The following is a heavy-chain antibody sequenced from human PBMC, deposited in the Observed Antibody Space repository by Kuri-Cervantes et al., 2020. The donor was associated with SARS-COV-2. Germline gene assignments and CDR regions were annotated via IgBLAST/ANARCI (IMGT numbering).Heavy chain of an antibody. D-gene: IGHD6-6*01. CDR1: GYTLTELS. CDR2: INPNGGGT. Sequence: ASVKVSCKVSGYTLTELSMHWVRQAPGQGLEWMGWINPNGGGTNYAQKFQGRVTMTRNTSISTAYMELSSLRSEDTAVYHCARTVSQLVYYYYYMDVWGKGTTVTVSS. V-gene: IGHV1-2*02. J-gene: IGHJ6*03. CDR3: ARTVSQLVYYYYYMDV.